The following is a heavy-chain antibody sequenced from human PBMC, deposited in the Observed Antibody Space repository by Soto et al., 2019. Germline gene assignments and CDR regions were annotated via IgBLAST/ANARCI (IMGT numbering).Heavy chain of an antibody. D-gene: IGHD6-13*01. V-gene: IGHV1-18*01. Sequence: ASVKVSCKASGYTFTSYGISWVRQAPGQGLEWMGWISAYNGNTNYAQKLQGRVTMTTDTSTSTAYMELRSLRSDDTAVYYCASEGSSSWEDYYYYGMDVRGQGTTVPVSS. CDR3: ASEGSSSWEDYYYYGMDV. CDR2: ISAYNGNT. CDR1: GYTFTSYG. J-gene: IGHJ6*02.